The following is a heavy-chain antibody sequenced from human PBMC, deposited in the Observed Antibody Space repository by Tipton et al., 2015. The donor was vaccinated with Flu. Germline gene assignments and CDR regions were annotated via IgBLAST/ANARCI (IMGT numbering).Heavy chain of an antibody. CDR2: IYYSGGT. Sequence: TLSLTCTVSGASISNSPYYWGWIRQTPGKGLEWIGSIYYSGGTQYNPSLETRVTISVDTSNNQFSLKLTSVTAADTAVYYCARLPRAAAARSYYFGVDVWGQGATVTVSS. D-gene: IGHD6-13*01. CDR3: ARLPRAAAARSYYFGVDV. V-gene: IGHV4-39*01. CDR1: GASISNSPYY. J-gene: IGHJ6*02.